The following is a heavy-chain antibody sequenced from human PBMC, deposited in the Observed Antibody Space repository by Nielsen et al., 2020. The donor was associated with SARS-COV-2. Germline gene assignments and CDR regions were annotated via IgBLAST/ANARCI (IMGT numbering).Heavy chain of an antibody. D-gene: IGHD7-27*01. J-gene: IGHJ2*01. CDR2: IYYSGST. CDR1: GGSISSYY. Sequence: GSLRLSCTVSGGSISSYYWSWIRQPPGKGLEWIGYIYYSGSTNYNPSLKSRVTISVDTSKNQFSLKLSSVTAADTAVYYCATYYITGEGHWYFDLWGRGTLVTVSS. V-gene: IGHV4-59*01. CDR3: ATYYITGEGHWYFDL.